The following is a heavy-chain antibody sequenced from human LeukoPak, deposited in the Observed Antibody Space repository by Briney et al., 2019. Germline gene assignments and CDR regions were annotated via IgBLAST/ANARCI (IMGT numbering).Heavy chain of an antibody. CDR1: GDSVSSNGAA. Sequence: SQTLSLTCAISGDSVSSNGAAWNWIRQSPSRGLEWLGRTYYRSKWYNDYAVSVKSRITINPDTSKNQFSLQLNSVTPEDTAVYYCARVYCSGGSCYYNSYFDYWGQGTLVTVSS. V-gene: IGHV6-1*01. CDR2: TYYRSKWYN. D-gene: IGHD2-15*01. J-gene: IGHJ4*02. CDR3: ARVYCSGGSCYYNSYFDY.